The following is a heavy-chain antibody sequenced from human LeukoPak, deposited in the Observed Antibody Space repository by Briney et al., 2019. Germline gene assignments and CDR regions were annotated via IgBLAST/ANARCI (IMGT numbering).Heavy chain of an antibody. J-gene: IGHJ4*02. CDR3: AKIAGLGERGPNYFDY. Sequence: LEXVSTISGSGATTYYADSVKGRFTISRDNSKNTLSLQMNSLRAEDTAVYYCAKIAGLGERGPNYFDYWGQGTLVTVSS. CDR2: ISGSGATT. V-gene: IGHV3-23*01. D-gene: IGHD3-10*01.